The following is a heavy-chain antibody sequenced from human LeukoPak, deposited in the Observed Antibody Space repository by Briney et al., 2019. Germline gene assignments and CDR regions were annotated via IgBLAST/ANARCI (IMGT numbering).Heavy chain of an antibody. J-gene: IGHJ6*04. V-gene: IGHV3-11*01. CDR3: ARRPSSVDIVTMDV. CDR2: IYNRASII. D-gene: IGHD5-12*01. CDR1: GFTFSDYY. Sequence: GGSLRLSCAASGFTFSDYYMIWIRQAPGKGLEWVSYIYNRASIIYYPASVKGRFTISSDNANDSLFLQMNSLRAEDTAVYYCARRPSSVDIVTMDVWGKGTTVTVSS.